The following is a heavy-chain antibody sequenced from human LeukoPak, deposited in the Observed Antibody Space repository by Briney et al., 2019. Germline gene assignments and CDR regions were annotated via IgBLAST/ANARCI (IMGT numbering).Heavy chain of an antibody. D-gene: IGHD3-16*01. J-gene: IGHJ4*02. CDR2: IHSGGGT. Sequence: AGGSLRLSCAASGFTVSTNYMTWVRQAPGKGLEWVSVIHSGGGTFYADSVKGRFTTSRHSSNNTLDLQMNSLRAEDTAVYYCARGPGGFEEDWGQGTLDTVSS. CDR1: GFTVSTNY. V-gene: IGHV3-53*04. CDR3: ARGPGGFEED.